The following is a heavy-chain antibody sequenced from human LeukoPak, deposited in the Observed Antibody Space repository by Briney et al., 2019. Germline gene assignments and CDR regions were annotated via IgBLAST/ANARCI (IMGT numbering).Heavy chain of an antibody. J-gene: IGHJ6*02. D-gene: IGHD4-17*01. CDR3: ARDTSTVTTRFYYYGMDV. Sequence: SETLSLTCTVSGGSISSSSYYWGWIRQPPGKGLEWIGSIYYSGSTYYNPSLKSRVTISVDTSKNQFSLKLSSVTAADTAVYYCARDTSTVTTRFYYYGMDVWGQGTTVIVSS. V-gene: IGHV4-39*07. CDR1: GGSISSSSYY. CDR2: IYYSGST.